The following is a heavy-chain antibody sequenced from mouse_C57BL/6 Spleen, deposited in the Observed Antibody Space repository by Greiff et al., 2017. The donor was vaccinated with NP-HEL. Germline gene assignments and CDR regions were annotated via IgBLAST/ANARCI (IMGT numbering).Heavy chain of an antibody. Sequence: VKLQESGPELVKPGASVKLSCKASGYTFTSYDINWVKQRPGQGLEWIGWIYPRDGSTKYNEKFKGKATLTVDTSSSTAYMELHSLTSEDSAVYFCARGDYHYYGSSFAYWGQGTLVTVSA. CDR1: GYTFTSYD. J-gene: IGHJ3*01. CDR3: ARGDYHYYGSSFAY. D-gene: IGHD1-1*01. CDR2: IYPRDGST. V-gene: IGHV1-85*01.